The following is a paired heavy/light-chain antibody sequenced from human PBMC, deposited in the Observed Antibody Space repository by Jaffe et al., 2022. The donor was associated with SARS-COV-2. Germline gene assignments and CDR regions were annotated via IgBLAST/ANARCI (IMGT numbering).Heavy chain of an antibody. J-gene: IGHJ3*01. D-gene: IGHD3-10*01. CDR1: GGSISSGSYY. CDR3: ARESGALWFGDRNAFDL. CDR2: IYTSGST. Sequence: QVQLQESGPGLVKPSQTLSLTCTVSGGSISSGSYYWSWIRQPAGKELQWIGRIYTSGSTDYNPSLKSRVTIAVDRSKNQFSLKLSSVTAADTAVYYCARESGALWFGDRNAFDLWGQGTMVTVS. V-gene: IGHV4-61*02.
Light chain of an antibody. CDR3: QQYGSSLPFT. CDR2: GAS. J-gene: IGKJ3*01. CDR1: QSVRSSY. V-gene: IGKV3-20*01. Sequence: EIVLTQSPGTLSLSPGERATLSCRASQSVRSSYFAWYQQKPGQAPRLLIYGASSRATGIPDRFSGSGSGTDFTLTISRLEPEDFAVYYCQQYGSSLPFTFGPGTKVDVK.